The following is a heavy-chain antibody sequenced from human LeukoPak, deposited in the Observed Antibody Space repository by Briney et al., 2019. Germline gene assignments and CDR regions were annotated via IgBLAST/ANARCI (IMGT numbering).Heavy chain of an antibody. Sequence: PSETLSLTCAVYGVSFSGYYWSWLRQPPGKGLEWIGEINHSGSTNYNPSLKSRVTISVDTSKNQFSLKLSSVTAADTAVYYCARGPPIFGVVIHYYYYGMDVWGQGTTVTVSS. CDR1: GVSFSGYY. CDR2: INHSGST. CDR3: ARGPPIFGVVIHYYYYGMDV. V-gene: IGHV4-34*01. D-gene: IGHD3-3*01. J-gene: IGHJ6*02.